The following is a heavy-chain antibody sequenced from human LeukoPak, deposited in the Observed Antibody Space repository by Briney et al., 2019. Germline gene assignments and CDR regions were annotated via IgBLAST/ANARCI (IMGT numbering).Heavy chain of an antibody. CDR1: GFTFSSYE. D-gene: IGHD3-9*01. CDR3: ARDTLNGPFVISLDY. Sequence: PGGSLRLSCAASGFTFSSYEMNWVRQAPGKGLEWVAHISSGGNVDYYLDSVRGRFTMSRDNAKSLLFLQMNSLRAEDTAVYYCARDTLNGPFVISLDYWGQGALVTVSS. V-gene: IGHV3-48*03. CDR2: ISSGGNVD. J-gene: IGHJ4*02.